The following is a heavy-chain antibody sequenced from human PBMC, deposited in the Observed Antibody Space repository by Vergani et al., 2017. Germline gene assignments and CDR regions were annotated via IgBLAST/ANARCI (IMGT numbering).Heavy chain of an antibody. Sequence: EVQLVESGGGLVQPGGSLRLSCAASGFTYSSYEMNWVRQAPGKGLEWVSYISSSGSTIYYADSVKGRFTISRDNAKNSLYLQMNSLRAEDTAVYYCARFYSGFVVPAPYYFDYWGQGTLVTVSS. J-gene: IGHJ4*02. V-gene: IGHV3-48*03. CDR1: GFTYSSYE. CDR3: ARFYSGFVVPAPYYFDY. CDR2: ISSSGSTI. D-gene: IGHD2-2*01.